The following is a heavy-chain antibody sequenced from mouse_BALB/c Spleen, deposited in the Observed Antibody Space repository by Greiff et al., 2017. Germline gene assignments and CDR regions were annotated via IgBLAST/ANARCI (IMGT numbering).Heavy chain of an antibody. J-gene: IGHJ3*01. CDR1: GFTFSSYA. D-gene: IGHD1-2*01. CDR2: ISSGGSYT. CDR3: ARENYGYGAAY. Sequence: EVKLMESGGGLVKPGGSLKLSCAASGFTFSSYAMSWVRQSPEKGLEWVAEISSGGSYTYYPDTVTGRFTISRDNAKNTLYLEMSSLRSEDTAMYYCARENYGYGAAYWGQGTLVTVSA. V-gene: IGHV5-9-4*01.